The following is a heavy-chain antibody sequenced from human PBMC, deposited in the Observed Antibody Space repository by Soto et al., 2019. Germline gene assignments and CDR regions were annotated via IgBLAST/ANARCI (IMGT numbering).Heavy chain of an antibody. D-gene: IGHD4-17*01. V-gene: IGHV3-7*01. J-gene: IGHJ3*02. CDR3: ARDDYEENAFDI. CDR2: IKQDGSEK. Sequence: PGGSLRLSCAASGLTLSNYWMTWVRQAPGKGLEWVANIKQDGSEKYYVDSVKGRFTISRDNAKNSLYLQMNSLRAEDTAVYYCARDDYEENAFDIWGQGTMVTVSS. CDR1: GLTLSNYW.